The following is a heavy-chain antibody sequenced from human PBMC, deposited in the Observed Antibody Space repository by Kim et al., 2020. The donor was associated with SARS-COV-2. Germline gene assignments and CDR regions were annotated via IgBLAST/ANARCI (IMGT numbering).Heavy chain of an antibody. V-gene: IGHV1-69*13. D-gene: IGHD6-13*01. CDR3: ASLIAAAGTIDY. Sequence: SVKVSCKASGGTFSSYAISWVRQAPGQGLEWMGGIIPIFGTANYAQKFQGRVTITADESTSTAYMELSSLRSEDTAVYYCASLIAAAGTIDYWGQGTLVTVSS. CDR1: GGTFSSYA. CDR2: IIPIFGTA. J-gene: IGHJ4*02.